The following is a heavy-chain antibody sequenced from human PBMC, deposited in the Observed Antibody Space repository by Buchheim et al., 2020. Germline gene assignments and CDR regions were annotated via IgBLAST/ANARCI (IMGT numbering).Heavy chain of an antibody. D-gene: IGHD6-19*01. J-gene: IGHJ6*02. CDR1: GFTFDDYA. CDR3: AKDIGVWKIAVAGIAPFYGMDV. Sequence: EVQLVESGGVVVQPGGSLRLSCAASGFTFDDYAMHWVRQAPGKGLEWVSLISWDGGSTYYADSVKGRFTISRDDSKNSLYLPMNSLRAEDTALYYCAKDIGVWKIAVAGIAPFYGMDVWGQGTT. V-gene: IGHV3-43D*03. CDR2: ISWDGGST.